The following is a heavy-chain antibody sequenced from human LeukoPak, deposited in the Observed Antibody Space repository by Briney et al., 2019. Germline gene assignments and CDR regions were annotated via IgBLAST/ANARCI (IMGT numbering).Heavy chain of an antibody. Sequence: VKVSFKAAGYTFSDYYIHWLRQAPGQGLEWMGWIKPNGGVTNYARNFQGRITMTRDTAISTAFMELSSLRSDDTAVYYCARPSYCGAGCYYYFDYWGQGTLVTVSS. CDR1: GYTFSDYY. J-gene: IGHJ4*02. CDR3: ARPSYCGAGCYYYFDY. D-gene: IGHD2-21*02. V-gene: IGHV1-2*02. CDR2: IKPNGGVT.